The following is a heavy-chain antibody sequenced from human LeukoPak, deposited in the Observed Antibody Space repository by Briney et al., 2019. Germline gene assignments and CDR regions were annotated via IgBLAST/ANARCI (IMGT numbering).Heavy chain of an antibody. J-gene: IGHJ4*02. Sequence: GGSLRLSCAASGFTFSNFAMNWVRQAPGKGLEWVSSISGGGGNTYYADSVKGRFTISRDNSKNTLYLQMNSLRAEDTAVYYCARWTVAGDYWGQGTLVTVSS. V-gene: IGHV3-23*01. CDR2: ISGGGGNT. CDR3: ARWTVAGDY. CDR1: GFTFSNFA. D-gene: IGHD6-19*01.